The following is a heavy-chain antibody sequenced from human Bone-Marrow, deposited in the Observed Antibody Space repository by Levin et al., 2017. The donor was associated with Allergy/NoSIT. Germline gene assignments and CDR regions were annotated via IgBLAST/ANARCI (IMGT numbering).Heavy chain of an antibody. CDR1: GFTFSSGV. V-gene: IGHV3-30*04. CDR2: ISDDGIQK. J-gene: IGHJ3*01. CDR3: ARQQVLVDAFDV. Sequence: GGSLRLSCVASGFTFSSGVMHWVRQAPGKGLEWLAVISDDGIQKYYADSVKGRITISRDNHNNTLYLQIHSLSPDDTAVFYCARQQVLVDAFDVWGQGTMVTVSS. D-gene: IGHD6-6*01.